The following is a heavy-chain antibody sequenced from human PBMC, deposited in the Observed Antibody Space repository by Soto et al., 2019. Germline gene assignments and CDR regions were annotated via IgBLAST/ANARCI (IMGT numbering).Heavy chain of an antibody. V-gene: IGHV1-69*01. J-gene: IGHJ4*02. CDR3: ARERSGKRVYYFDY. CDR1: GGTFSSYA. D-gene: IGHD2-15*01. Sequence: QVQLVQSGAEVKKPGSSVKVSCKASGGTFSSYAISWVRQSPGQGLEWMGGIIPIFGTANYAQKFQGRVRITADESTSTAYMELSCLRSEDTAVYYCARERSGKRVYYFDYWGQGPLVTVSS. CDR2: IIPIFGTA.